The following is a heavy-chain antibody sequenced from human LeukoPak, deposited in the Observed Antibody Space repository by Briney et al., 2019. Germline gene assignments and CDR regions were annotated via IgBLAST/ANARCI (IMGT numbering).Heavy chain of an antibody. CDR2: ISGSGGST. V-gene: IGHV3-23*01. Sequence: GGSLRLSCAASGFTFSSYAMSWVRQAPGKGLEWVSAISGSGGSTYYADSVKGRFTISRDNSKNTLYLQMNSLRAEDTAVYYCAKDSYFQDFWSGYPDYWGQGTLVTASS. CDR1: GFTFSSYA. D-gene: IGHD3-3*01. J-gene: IGHJ4*02. CDR3: AKDSYFQDFWSGYPDY.